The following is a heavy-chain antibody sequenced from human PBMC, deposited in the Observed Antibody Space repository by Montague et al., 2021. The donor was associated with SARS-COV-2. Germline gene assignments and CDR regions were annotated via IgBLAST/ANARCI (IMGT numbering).Heavy chain of an antibody. CDR1: GDSTSCPNCY. CDR3: ARHRNYGNHSLDNWFHP. J-gene: IGHJ5*02. D-gene: IGHD4-11*01. V-gene: IGHV4-39*01. Sequence: SETLSLTCTVSGDSTSCPNCYWGWIRQAPGKGLDWIGTIYNSGTTXYXXXXKXRLTISIATSKNHFSLRLTSVTAADTAVYYCARHRNYGNHSLDNWFHPWGQGTLVTVSS. CDR2: IYNSGTT.